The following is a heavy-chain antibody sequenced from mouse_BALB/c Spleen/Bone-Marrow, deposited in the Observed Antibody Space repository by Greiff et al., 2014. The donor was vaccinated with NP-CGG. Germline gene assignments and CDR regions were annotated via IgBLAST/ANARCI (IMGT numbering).Heavy chain of an antibody. CDR3: AIYYGNYYAMDY. V-gene: IGHV14-3*02. Sequence: VQLQQPGAELVKPGASVKLSCTASGFNIKDTYMHWVKQRPEQGLEWIGRIDPANGNTKYDPKFQGKATITADTSSNTAYLQLSSLTSEDTAVYYCAIYYGNYYAMDYWGQGTSVTVSP. CDR2: IDPANGNT. CDR1: GFNIKDTY. J-gene: IGHJ4*01. D-gene: IGHD2-1*01.